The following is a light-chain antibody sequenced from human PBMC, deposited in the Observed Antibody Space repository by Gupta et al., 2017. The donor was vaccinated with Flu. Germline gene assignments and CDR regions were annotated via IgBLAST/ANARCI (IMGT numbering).Light chain of an antibody. Sequence: DIQLTQSPSSLSASVGDRVTITFRGSQGISSYLNWYRQKPGKGPKLLIYSASNLQSAVPSRFSGSGAGTDLNVTISSRQQEDVETYYGERTYNDHRIFTFGHGTKVDIK. CDR1: QGISSY. J-gene: IGKJ3*01. CDR2: SAS. CDR3: ERTYNDHRIFT. V-gene: IGKV1-27*01.